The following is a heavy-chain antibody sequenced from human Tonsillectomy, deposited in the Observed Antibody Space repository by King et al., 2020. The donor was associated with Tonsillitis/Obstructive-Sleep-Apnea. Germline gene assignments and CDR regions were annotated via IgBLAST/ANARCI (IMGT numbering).Heavy chain of an antibody. CDR3: AHTWEYCSSTNCYTDYGMDV. CDR1: GFSLSTSGVG. CDR2: IYWDDDK. Sequence: ITLKESGPTLVKPTQTLTLTCTFSGFSLSTSGVGVGWIRQPPGKALEWLALIYWDDDKRYSPSLKSRLTITKDTYKNQVVLTMTNMDPVDTATYYCAHTWEYCSSTNCYTDYGMDVWGQGTTVTVSS. J-gene: IGHJ6*02. V-gene: IGHV2-5*02. D-gene: IGHD2-2*02.